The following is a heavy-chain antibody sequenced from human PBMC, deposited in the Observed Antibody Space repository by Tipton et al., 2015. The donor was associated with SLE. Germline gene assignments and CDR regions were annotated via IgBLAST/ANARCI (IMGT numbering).Heavy chain of an antibody. CDR2: IYYSGST. CDR1: GGSISSYY. CDR3: ARESVVTTIFGVVIQGNAFDI. Sequence: TLSLTCTVSGGSISSYYWSWIRQPPGKGLEWIGYIYYSGSTNYNPSLKSRVTISVDTSKNQFSLKLSSVTAADTAVYYCARESVVTTIFGVVIQGNAFDIWGQGTMVTVSS. J-gene: IGHJ3*02. D-gene: IGHD3-3*01. V-gene: IGHV4-59*01.